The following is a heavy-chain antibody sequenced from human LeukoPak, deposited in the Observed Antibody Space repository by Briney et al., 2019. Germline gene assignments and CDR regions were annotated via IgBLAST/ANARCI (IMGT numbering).Heavy chain of an antibody. CDR2: IWYDGSNK. Sequence: PGGSLRLSCAASGFTFSDYGMHWVRQAPGKGLEWVAVIWYDGSNKYYADFVKGRFTISRDNSKNTLYLQMNSLRAEDTAVFYCARVYYSDPSGGAFDIWGHGTMVTVSS. J-gene: IGHJ3*02. D-gene: IGHD3-22*01. V-gene: IGHV3-33*01. CDR3: ARVYYSDPSGGAFDI. CDR1: GFTFSDYG.